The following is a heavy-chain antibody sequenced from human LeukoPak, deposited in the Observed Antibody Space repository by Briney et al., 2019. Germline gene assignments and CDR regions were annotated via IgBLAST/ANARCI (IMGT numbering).Heavy chain of an antibody. V-gene: IGHV3-30*02. D-gene: IGHD3-22*01. J-gene: IGHJ4*02. CDR2: IRYDGSNK. Sequence: GGSLRLSCAASGFTFSSYGMHWVRQAPGKGLEWVAFIRYDGSNKCYADSVKGRFTISRDNSKNTLYLQMNSLRAEDTAVYYCAKEGAYYDSSGYPYYFDYWGQGTLVTVSS. CDR3: AKEGAYYDSSGYPYYFDY. CDR1: GFTFSSYG.